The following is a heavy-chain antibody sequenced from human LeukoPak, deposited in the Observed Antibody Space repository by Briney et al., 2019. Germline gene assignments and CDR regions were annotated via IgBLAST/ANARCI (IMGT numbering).Heavy chain of an antibody. CDR3: ARQPDYGDYGLPNLAGWFDP. CDR2: INHSGST. J-gene: IGHJ5*02. V-gene: IGHV4-34*01. CDR1: GGFFSGYY. Sequence: PSETLSLTCAVYGGFFSGYYWSWIRQPPGKGLEWIGEINHSGSTNYNPSLKSRVTISVDTSKNQFSLKLSSVTAADTAVYYCARQPDYGDYGLPNLAGWFDPWGQGTLVTVSS. D-gene: IGHD4-17*01.